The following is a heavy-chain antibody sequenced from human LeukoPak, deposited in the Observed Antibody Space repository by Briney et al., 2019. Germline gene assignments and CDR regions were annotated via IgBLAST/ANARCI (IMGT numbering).Heavy chain of an antibody. Sequence: SETLSLTCTVSDGSISRYYWSWIRQPPGKGLEWIGYSHYTGSTNYNPSLKSRVTISVDTSKNQFSLKLSSVTAADTAVYYCARGGYGSLTFDYWGQGTLVTVSS. CDR3: ARGGYGSLTFDY. D-gene: IGHD5-18*01. J-gene: IGHJ4*02. CDR2: SHYTGST. CDR1: DGSISRYY. V-gene: IGHV4-59*01.